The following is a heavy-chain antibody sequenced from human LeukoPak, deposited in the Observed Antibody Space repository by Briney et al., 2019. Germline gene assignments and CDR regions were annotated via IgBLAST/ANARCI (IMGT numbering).Heavy chain of an antibody. CDR3: ARDRYYYDSSASPFDY. CDR2: IHSSGST. Sequence: SETLSLTCTVSGYSISSGYYWSWIRQPAGKGLEWIGRIHSSGSTNYNPSLKSRVTMSVDTSKNQFSLRLSSVTAADTAVYYCARDRYYYDSSASPFDYWGQGTLVTVSS. D-gene: IGHD3-22*01. V-gene: IGHV4-4*07. CDR1: GYSISSGYY. J-gene: IGHJ4*02.